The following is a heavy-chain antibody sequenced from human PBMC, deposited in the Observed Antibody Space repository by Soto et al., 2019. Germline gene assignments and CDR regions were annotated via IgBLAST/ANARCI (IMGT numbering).Heavy chain of an antibody. J-gene: IGHJ6*02. D-gene: IGHD3-10*01. CDR3: ARGRYYGSGSRTDYYYYYGMDV. CDR1: GGTFSSYA. V-gene: IGHV1-69*12. CDR2: IIPIFGTA. Sequence: QVQLVQSGAEVKKPGSSVKVSCKASGGTFSSYAISWVRQAPGQGLEWMGGIIPIFGTANYAQKFQGRVTITAAESTSTAYIELSSLRSEDTAVYYCARGRYYGSGSRTDYYYYYGMDVWGQGTTVTVSS.